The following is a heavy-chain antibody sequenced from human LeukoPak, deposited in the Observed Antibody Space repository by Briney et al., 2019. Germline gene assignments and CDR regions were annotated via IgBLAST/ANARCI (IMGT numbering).Heavy chain of an antibody. V-gene: IGHV3-23*01. Sequence: GPSHRPSYPPSAFTFSSFAMSWVRQHPGNWLEWVASISASGGTTYYADSVRGRFTISRDNSKSTLTLHMNSPRAGDTAVFYCAKDREFCTSTTCFYDYWGQGTLVTVSS. CDR1: AFTFSSFA. D-gene: IGHD2-2*01. CDR2: ISASGGTT. J-gene: IGHJ4*02. CDR3: AKDREFCTSTTCFYDY.